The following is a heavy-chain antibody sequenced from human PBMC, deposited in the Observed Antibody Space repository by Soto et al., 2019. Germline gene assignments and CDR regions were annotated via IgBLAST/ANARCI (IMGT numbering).Heavy chain of an antibody. CDR1: GGSISNSNYC. J-gene: IGHJ4*02. CDR3: ARQIYDFVWGTYRPFYFDY. CDR2: IYYSGST. V-gene: IGHV4-39*01. D-gene: IGHD3-16*02. Sequence: SETLSLTCTVSGGSISNSNYCWGWIRQPPGKGLEWIGSIYYSGSTYYNPSLKSRVTISVDTSKNQFSLNLRSVTAADTAVYYCARQIYDFVWGTYRPFYFDYWGQGTLVTVSS.